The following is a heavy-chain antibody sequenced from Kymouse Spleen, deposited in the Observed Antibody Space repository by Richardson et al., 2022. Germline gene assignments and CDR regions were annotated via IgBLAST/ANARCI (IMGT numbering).Heavy chain of an antibody. CDR2: IWYDGSNK. J-gene: IGHJ4*02. CDR1: GFTFSSYG. Sequence: QVQLVESGGGVVQPGRSLRLSCAASGFTFSSYGMHWVRQAPGKGLEWVAVIWYDGSNKYYADSVKGRFTISRDNSKNTLYLQMNSLRAEDTAVYYCARDHYYGSGSYEDYWGQGTLVTVSS. V-gene: IGHV3-33*01. D-gene: IGHD3-10*01. CDR3: ARDHYYGSGSYEDY.